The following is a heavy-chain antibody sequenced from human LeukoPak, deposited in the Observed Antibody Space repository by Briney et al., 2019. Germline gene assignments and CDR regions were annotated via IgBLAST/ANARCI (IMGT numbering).Heavy chain of an antibody. V-gene: IGHV4-61*01. CDR3: ARERGYYGSGSHNDAFDI. CDR2: IYYSGST. CDR1: GGSVSSGSYY. Sequence: SETLSLTFTVSGGSVSSGSYYWSWIRQPPGKALEWLGYIYYSGSTNYNPSLKSRVTISVDTSKNQFSLKLSSVTAADTAVYYCARERGYYGSGSHNDAFDIWGQGTMVTVSS. D-gene: IGHD3-10*01. J-gene: IGHJ3*02.